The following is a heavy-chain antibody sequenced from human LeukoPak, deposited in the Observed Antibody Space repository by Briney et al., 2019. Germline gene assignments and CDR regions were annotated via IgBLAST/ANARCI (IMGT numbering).Heavy chain of an antibody. CDR3: VRNLPGTGY. J-gene: IGHJ4*02. CDR1: GFTFSNFW. D-gene: IGHD3-9*01. Sequence: GGSLRLSCAASGFTFSNFWISWVRQAPGKGLEWVANIKTDGSATYYADSVKGRFTISRENAKNSLYLEINSLRVEDTAVYYCVRNLPGTGYWGQGTPVTVS. V-gene: IGHV3-7*01. CDR2: IKTDGSAT.